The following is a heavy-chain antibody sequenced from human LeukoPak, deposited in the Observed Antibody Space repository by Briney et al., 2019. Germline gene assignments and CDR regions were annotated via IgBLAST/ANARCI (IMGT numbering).Heavy chain of an antibody. CDR1: GFTFSSYA. J-gene: IGHJ4*02. D-gene: IGHD3-22*01. Sequence: GGSLRLSCGASGFTFSSYAIAWVRPAPGKVLEWVSAIRGTGSSTYYADSGKDRLSICRDNSKSTLYLQMNSLRAKYTAIYFCTKEYDYSGYLGQGRGYFDYWGQGTLVTVSS. CDR3: TKEYDYSGYLGQGRGYFDY. V-gene: IGHV3-23*01. CDR2: IRGTGSST.